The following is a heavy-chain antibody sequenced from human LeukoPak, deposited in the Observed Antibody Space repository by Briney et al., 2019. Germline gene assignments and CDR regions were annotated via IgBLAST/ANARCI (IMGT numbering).Heavy chain of an antibody. Sequence: SGGSLRLSCAASGFTFSDYYMSWIRQAPGKGLEWVSYISSSGSTKYYADSVKGRFTISRDNAKNSLYLQMNSLRAEDTAVYYCARGAPRGTIFGVGGWGQGTLVTVSS. CDR2: ISSSGSTK. CDR1: GFTFSDYY. V-gene: IGHV3-11*01. J-gene: IGHJ4*02. CDR3: ARGAPRGTIFGVGG. D-gene: IGHD3-3*01.